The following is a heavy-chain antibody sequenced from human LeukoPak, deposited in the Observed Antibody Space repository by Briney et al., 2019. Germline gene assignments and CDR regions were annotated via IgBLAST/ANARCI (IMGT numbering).Heavy chain of an antibody. J-gene: IGHJ4*02. CDR2: INHSGST. CDR3: ARVSPASNY. V-gene: IGHV4-39*07. CDR1: GGSISSGDYY. D-gene: IGHD5/OR15-5a*01. Sequence: SETLSLTCTVSGGSISSGDYYWSWIRQPPGKGLEWIGEINHSGSTNYNPSLKSRVTISVDTSKNQFSLKLSSVTAADTAVYYCARVSPASNYWGQGTLVTVSS.